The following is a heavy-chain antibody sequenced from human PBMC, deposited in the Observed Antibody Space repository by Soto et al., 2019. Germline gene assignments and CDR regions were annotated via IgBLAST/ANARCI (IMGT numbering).Heavy chain of an antibody. CDR2: ISAYNGNT. CDR3: ARLNSLRVWFGELGGWFDP. Sequence: SVKVSCKASGYTFTSYGISWVRQAPGQGLEWMGWISAYNGNTNYAQKLQGRVTMTTDTSTSTAYMELRSLRSDDTAVYYCARLNSLRVWFGELGGWFDPWGQGTLVTVSS. J-gene: IGHJ5*02. D-gene: IGHD3-10*01. CDR1: GYTFTSYG. V-gene: IGHV1-18*04.